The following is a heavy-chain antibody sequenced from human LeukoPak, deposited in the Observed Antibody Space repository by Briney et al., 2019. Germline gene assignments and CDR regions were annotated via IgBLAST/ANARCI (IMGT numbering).Heavy chain of an antibody. CDR2: IDPDSGGT. V-gene: IGHV1-2*02. Sequence: ASVKFSCKTSGYTFTGYYLHWVRQAPGQRPEWMGRIDPDSGGTHYGQKFQGRVTVTRDTSITTVYMELSGLTSDDTAVYYCARVPGPYTTSRFDFWGQGTLVTVSS. CDR1: GYTFTGYY. J-gene: IGHJ4*02. CDR3: ARVPGPYTTSRFDF. D-gene: IGHD2-2*02.